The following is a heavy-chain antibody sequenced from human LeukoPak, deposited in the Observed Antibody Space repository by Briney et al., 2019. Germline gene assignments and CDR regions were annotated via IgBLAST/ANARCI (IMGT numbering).Heavy chain of an antibody. CDR1: GFTFSSYE. D-gene: IGHD1-20*01. CDR2: IRSKANSYAT. Sequence: GGSLRLSCAASGFTFSSYETNWVRQASGKGLEWVGRIRSKANSYATAYAASVKGRFTISRDDSKNTAYLQMNSLKTEDTAVYYCTRHKDNWNFSYMDVWGKGTTVTVSS. V-gene: IGHV3-73*01. CDR3: TRHKDNWNFSYMDV. J-gene: IGHJ6*03.